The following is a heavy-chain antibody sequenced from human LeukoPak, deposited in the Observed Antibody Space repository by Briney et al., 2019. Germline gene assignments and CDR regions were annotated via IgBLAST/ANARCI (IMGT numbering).Heavy chain of an antibody. CDR3: ARDKRVGSGSYQYYFDF. J-gene: IGHJ4*02. CDR1: GFTFSSYA. Sequence: PGGSLRLSCAASGFTFSSYAMHWVRQAPGKGLEWVAVISYDGSNKYYADSVKGRFTISRDNSKNTLYLQMHSLRAEDTAVYYCARDKRVGSGSYQYYFDFWGQGTLVTVSS. CDR2: ISYDGSNK. D-gene: IGHD1-26*01. V-gene: IGHV3-30-3*01.